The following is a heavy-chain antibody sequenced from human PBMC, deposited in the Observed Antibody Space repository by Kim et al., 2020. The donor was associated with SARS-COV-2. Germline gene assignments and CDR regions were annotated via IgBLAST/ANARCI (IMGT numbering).Heavy chain of an antibody. CDR3: AKESSWYYYYYYGMDV. CDR1: GFTFSSYA. CDR2: ISGSGGTT. D-gene: IGHD6-13*01. V-gene: IGHV3-23*01. J-gene: IGHJ6*02. Sequence: GGSLRLSCAVSGFTFSSYAMSWVRQAPGKGLEWVSVISGSGGTTHYADSVKGRFTISRDNFKNTLYLQMNSLRAEDTAIYYCAKESSWYYYYYYGMDVWGQGTTVTVSS.